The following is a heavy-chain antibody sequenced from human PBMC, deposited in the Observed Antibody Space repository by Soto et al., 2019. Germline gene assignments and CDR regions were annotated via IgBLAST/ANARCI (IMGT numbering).Heavy chain of an antibody. V-gene: IGHV3-74*01. D-gene: IGHD3-10*01. CDR1: GFSFSNYW. J-gene: IGHJ4*02. CDR2: VDSDGTTT. Sequence: EVQLVESGGGLVQPGGSLRLSCAASGFSFSNYWIHWVRQDPGKGRVWVSRVDSDGTTTNYADSVKGRFTISRDNARNTVYLQMNSLRAEDTAIYYCARGAFRAYYFDYWGLGTLVTVSS. CDR3: ARGAFRAYYFDY.